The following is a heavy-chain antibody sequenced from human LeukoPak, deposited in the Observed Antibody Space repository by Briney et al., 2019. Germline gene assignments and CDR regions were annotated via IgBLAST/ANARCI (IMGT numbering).Heavy chain of an antibody. CDR1: GGSISSSSYY. D-gene: IGHD2-15*01. V-gene: IGHV4-39*01. J-gene: IGHJ4*02. CDR3: ARHWGRHRSGGSCHALSYFDY. CDR2: IYYSGST. Sequence: SETLSLTCTVSGGSISSSSYYWGWIRQPPGKGLEWIGSIYYSGSTYYNPSLKSRVTISVDTSKNQFSLKLSSVTAADTAVYYCARHWGRHRSGGSCHALSYFDYWGQGTLVTVSS.